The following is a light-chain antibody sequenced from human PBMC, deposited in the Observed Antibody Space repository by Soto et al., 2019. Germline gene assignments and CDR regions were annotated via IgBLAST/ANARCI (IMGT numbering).Light chain of an antibody. CDR2: WAS. Sequence: DIVMTQSADSLAVSLGERATINCKSSQSVLYSSNNKNYLAWYQQKPGQPPKLLIYWASTRESGVPDRFSGSGSGTDFTLTIGSLQAEDVAVYYCQQYYDTPFTFGPGTKVDIK. J-gene: IGKJ3*01. CDR3: QQYYDTPFT. V-gene: IGKV4-1*01. CDR1: QSVLYSSNNKNY.